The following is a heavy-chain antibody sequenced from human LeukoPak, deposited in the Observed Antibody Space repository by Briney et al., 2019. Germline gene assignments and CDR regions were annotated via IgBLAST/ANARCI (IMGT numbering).Heavy chain of an antibody. Sequence: ASVKVSCKASGYTFTSYGISWVRQAPGQGLEWMGWISAYNGNTNYAQKLQGRVTMTTDTSTSTAYMELRSLRSDDTAVYYCARGRGYSSGWYGDAFDIWGQGTMVTVSS. CDR1: GYTFTSYG. D-gene: IGHD6-19*01. J-gene: IGHJ3*02. CDR2: ISAYNGNT. V-gene: IGHV1-18*01. CDR3: ARGRGYSSGWYGDAFDI.